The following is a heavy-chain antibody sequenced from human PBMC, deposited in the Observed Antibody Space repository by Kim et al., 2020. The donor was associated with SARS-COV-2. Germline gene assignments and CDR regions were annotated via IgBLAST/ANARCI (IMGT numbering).Heavy chain of an antibody. V-gene: IGHV1-3*01. CDR3: ARYCSSTSCYFGSFDY. CDR1: GYTFTSYA. J-gene: IGHJ4*02. CDR2: INAGNGNT. Sequence: ASVKVSCKASGYTFTSYAMHWVRQAPGQRLEWMGWINAGNGNTKYSQKFQGRVTITRDTSASTAYMELSSLRSEDTAVYYCARYCSSTSCYFGSFDYWGQGTLVTVSS. D-gene: IGHD2-2*01.